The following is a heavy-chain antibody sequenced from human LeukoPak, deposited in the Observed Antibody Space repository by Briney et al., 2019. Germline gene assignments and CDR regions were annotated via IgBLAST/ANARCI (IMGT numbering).Heavy chain of an antibody. Sequence: GGSLRLSCAASGFTFSSYSMNWVRQAPGKGLEWVSSISSSSSYIYYADSVKGRFTVSRDNAKNSLYLQMNSLRAEDTAVYYCARDCDDYRRPYYYYYYMDVWGKGTTVTVSS. D-gene: IGHD4-11*01. J-gene: IGHJ6*03. V-gene: IGHV3-21*01. CDR3: ARDCDDYRRPYYYYYYMDV. CDR2: ISSSSSYI. CDR1: GFTFSSYS.